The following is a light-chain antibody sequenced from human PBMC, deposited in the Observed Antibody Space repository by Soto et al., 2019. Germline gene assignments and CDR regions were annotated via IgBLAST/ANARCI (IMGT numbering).Light chain of an antibody. V-gene: IGLV1-40*01. Sequence: QSVLTQPPSVSGAPGQRVTISCTGSSSNIGAGYEVHWYQQLPGRAPKLLIYGNTNRPSGVPDRFSGSKSGTSASLAITGLQAEDEADYYCLSFDSSLSVVFGGGTKLHVL. CDR3: LSFDSSLSVV. J-gene: IGLJ2*01. CDR1: SSNIGAGYE. CDR2: GNT.